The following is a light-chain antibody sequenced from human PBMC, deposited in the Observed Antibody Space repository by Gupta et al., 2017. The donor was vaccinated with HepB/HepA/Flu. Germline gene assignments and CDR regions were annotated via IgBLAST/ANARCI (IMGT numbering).Light chain of an antibody. V-gene: IGKV2-30*01. Sequence: DVVLTQSPRSLPVTLGQPASISCRSSQSLVFSDGNTFLHWFQQRPGQSPRRLLYQVSKRDSGVPERFSGSGSGTYFTLSISRVEAEDVAIYYCVQGTHWPTFGGGTKVEIK. CDR1: QSLVFSDGNTF. CDR3: VQGTHWPT. J-gene: IGKJ4*01. CDR2: QVS.